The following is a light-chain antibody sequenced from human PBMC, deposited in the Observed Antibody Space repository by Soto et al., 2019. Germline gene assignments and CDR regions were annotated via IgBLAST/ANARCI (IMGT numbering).Light chain of an antibody. CDR3: QQRSNCPPIT. V-gene: IGKV3-11*01. J-gene: IGKJ5*01. CDR2: YAS. CDR1: QSINRY. Sequence: EIVLTQSPATLSLSPGEGATLSCRASQSINRYLAWYQQKPGQAPRLLIYYASNRAAGIPARFSGSGSGTDFTLTISSLEPEDFAVYYCQQRSNCPPITFGQGTRLEI.